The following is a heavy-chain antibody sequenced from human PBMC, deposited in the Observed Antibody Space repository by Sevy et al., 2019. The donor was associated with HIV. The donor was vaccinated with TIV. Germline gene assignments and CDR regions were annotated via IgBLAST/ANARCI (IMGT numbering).Heavy chain of an antibody. V-gene: IGHV4-34*01. Sequence: SETLSLTCTVYGGSFGGYYWSWIRQPPGKGLEWIGEINHTGSSNYNPSLKSRVTISVDTSKNQFSLKLSSVTAADTAVYYCARGKDYSSSWLDYWGQGTLVTVSS. CDR3: ARGKDYSSSWLDY. CDR1: GGSFGGYY. J-gene: IGHJ4*02. D-gene: IGHD6-13*01. CDR2: INHTGSS.